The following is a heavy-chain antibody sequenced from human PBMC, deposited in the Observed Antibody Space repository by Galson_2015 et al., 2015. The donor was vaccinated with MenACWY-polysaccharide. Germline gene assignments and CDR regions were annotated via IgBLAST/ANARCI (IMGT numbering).Heavy chain of an antibody. CDR1: GDRVSSNSAA. D-gene: IGHD5-18*01. J-gene: IGHJ4*02. CDR2: TCYRYKWYN. Sequence: CAISGDRVSSNSAAWYWIRRSPSRGLEGLGRTCYRYKWYNDYAVSVKSRITINPDTSKNQFSLQMNSVTPEDTAVYYCASEYSYGFWWNPYGYWGQGTLVTVSS. V-gene: IGHV6-1*01. CDR3: ASEYSYGFWWNPYGY.